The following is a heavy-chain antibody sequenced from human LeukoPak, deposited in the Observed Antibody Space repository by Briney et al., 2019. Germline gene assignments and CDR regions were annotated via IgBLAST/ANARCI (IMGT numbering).Heavy chain of an antibody. J-gene: IGHJ6*03. CDR1: GYPLNSGYY. Sequence: ADTLSLTCAVSGYPLNSGYYRGRIRPPPGKGLEWIGNNYHSGSTHYNPSLKSRVTISVDTSKNQFFLKLSSVTAADTAVYYCARFGWDGDYGRRYYYYMDVWGKGTTVTVSS. CDR2: NYHSGST. CDR3: ARFGWDGDYGRRYYYYMDV. V-gene: IGHV4-38-2*01. D-gene: IGHD4-17*01.